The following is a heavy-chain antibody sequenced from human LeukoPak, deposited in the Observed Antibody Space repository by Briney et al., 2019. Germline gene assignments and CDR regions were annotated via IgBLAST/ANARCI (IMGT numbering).Heavy chain of an antibody. CDR1: GGFISTYY. V-gene: IGHV4-59*01. Sequence: SETLSLTCTVSGGFISTYYWSWIRQPPGKGLEWIGYIYYSGGTNYNPSLKSRVTISIDTSKNQFSLKLSSVTAADTAVYYCARHDYSNYPVFNYWGQGTLVTVSS. CDR3: ARHDYSNYPVFNY. J-gene: IGHJ4*02. D-gene: IGHD4-11*01. CDR2: IYYSGGT.